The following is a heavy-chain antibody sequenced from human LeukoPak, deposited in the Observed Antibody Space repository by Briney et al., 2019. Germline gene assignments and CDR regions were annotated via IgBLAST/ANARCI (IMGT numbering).Heavy chain of an antibody. D-gene: IGHD1-14*01. V-gene: IGHV4-59*01. CDR2: IYYSGST. J-gene: IGHJ4*02. Sequence: SETLSLTCTVSGGSISSYYWSWIRQPPGKGLEWIGYIYYSGSTNYNPSLKSRVTISVDTSKNQFSLKLSSVTAADTAVYYCARVRVIPRTQTYYFDYWGQGTLVTVSS. CDR3: ARVRVIPRTQTYYFDY. CDR1: GGSISSYY.